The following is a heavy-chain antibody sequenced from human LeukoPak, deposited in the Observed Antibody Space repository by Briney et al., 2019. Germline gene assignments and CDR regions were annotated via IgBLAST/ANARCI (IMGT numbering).Heavy chain of an antibody. CDR1: GFTFSHYG. Sequence: GGSLRLCCAASGFTFSHYGMHWVRQAPGKGLEWVALIWDDGNKKSHADTVKGRFTISRDNSKNTLYLQMNSLRAEDTAVYYCARDAYYDSTGLSAFDIWGQGTMVTVSS. CDR2: IWDDGNKK. J-gene: IGHJ3*02. CDR3: ARDAYYDSTGLSAFDI. D-gene: IGHD3-22*01. V-gene: IGHV3-33*01.